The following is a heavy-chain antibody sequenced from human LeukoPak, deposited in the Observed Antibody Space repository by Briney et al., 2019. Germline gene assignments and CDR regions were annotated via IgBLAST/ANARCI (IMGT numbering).Heavy chain of an antibody. CDR2: IYYSGST. CDR1: GGSISSHC. D-gene: IGHD2-2*01. CDR3: ARFIGYCSSTSCYAKNWFDP. J-gene: IGHJ5*02. Sequence: TSETLSLTCTVSGGSISSHCWSWIRQPPGKGLEWIGYIYYSGSTNYNPSLKSRVTISVDTSKNQFSLKLSSVTAADTAVYYCARFIGYCSSTSCYAKNWFDPWGQGTLVTVSS. V-gene: IGHV4-59*11.